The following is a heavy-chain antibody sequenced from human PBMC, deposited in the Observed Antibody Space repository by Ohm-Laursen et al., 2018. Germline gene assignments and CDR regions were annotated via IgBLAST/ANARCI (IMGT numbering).Heavy chain of an antibody. CDR3: ARTQANYYYFDY. D-gene: IGHD4/OR15-4a*01. CDR1: GGSTSSHY. V-gene: IGHV4-4*07. CDR2: IYSSGST. J-gene: IGHJ4*02. Sequence: SDTLSLTCAVSGGSTSSHYWSWIRQPAGEGLEWIGRIYSSGSTDYNPSLKSRVTLSVDTSKNQFSLKLTSVAAADTAVYYCARTQANYYYFDYWGQGALVTVSS.